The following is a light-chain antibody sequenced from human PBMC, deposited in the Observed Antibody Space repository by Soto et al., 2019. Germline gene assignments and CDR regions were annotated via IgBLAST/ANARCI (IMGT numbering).Light chain of an antibody. CDR3: SSYAGPITLQ. Sequence: QLVLTQPASVSGSPGQSITISCTGTSSDVGSYDLVSWYQQHPGKAPNLMIYEVSKPPSGVSNRSFGSKSANTASLTISWLPAEDEADYYCSSYAGPITLQFGGGTKVTVL. V-gene: IGLV2-23*02. CDR2: EVS. J-gene: IGLJ2*01. CDR1: SSDVGSYDL.